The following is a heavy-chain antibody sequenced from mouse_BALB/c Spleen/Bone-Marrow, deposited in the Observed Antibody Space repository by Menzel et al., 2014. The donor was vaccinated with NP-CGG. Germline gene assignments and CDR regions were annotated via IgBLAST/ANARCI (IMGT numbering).Heavy chain of an antibody. CDR2: INSNGGST. CDR1: GFTFSSYG. D-gene: IGHD1-1*01. Sequence: EVQVVESGGGLVRPGGSLKLSCAASGFTFSSYGMSWVRQTPDKRLELVATINSNGGSTYYPDSVKGRFTISRDNAKNTLYLQMSSLKSEDTAMYYCARDYYGSSDYWGQGTTLTVSS. V-gene: IGHV5-6-3*01. CDR3: ARDYYGSSDY. J-gene: IGHJ2*01.